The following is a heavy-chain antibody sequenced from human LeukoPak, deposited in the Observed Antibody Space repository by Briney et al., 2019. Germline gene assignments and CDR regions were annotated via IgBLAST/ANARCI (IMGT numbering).Heavy chain of an antibody. CDR1: GGSISNHY. J-gene: IGHJ4*02. CDR3: ARGIAAAGTED. Sequence: SETLSLTCTVSGGSISNHYWSWIRQPAGKGLEWLGRIYTSGSTNYNPSLKSRVTMSVDTSKNQFSLKLSSVTAADTAVYYCARGIAAAGTEDWGQGTLVTVSS. D-gene: IGHD6-13*01. V-gene: IGHV4-4*07. CDR2: IYTSGST.